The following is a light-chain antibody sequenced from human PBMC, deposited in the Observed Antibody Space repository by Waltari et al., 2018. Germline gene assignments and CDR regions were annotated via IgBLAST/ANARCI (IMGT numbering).Light chain of an antibody. CDR2: GSS. J-gene: IGLJ2*01. V-gene: IGLV1-40*01. CDR3: QSYDTSLSVV. Sequence: QSVLTQPPSVSGAPGQRVSISCTGSGSNLGAGYDVHWYQHHPGQAPKLLIYGSSTRPPGVPDRFFGSQSGTSASLAITAPQAEDEAEYYCQSYDTSLSVVFGGGTKLTVL. CDR1: GSNLGAGYD.